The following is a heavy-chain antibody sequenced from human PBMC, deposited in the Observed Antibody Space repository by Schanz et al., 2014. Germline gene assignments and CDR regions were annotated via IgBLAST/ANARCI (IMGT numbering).Heavy chain of an antibody. CDR2: IRYTGGNK. CDR1: GFTFSSSG. Sequence: QVQLVESGGGVVQPGGSLRLSCVASGFTFSSSGMHWVRQAPGKGLEWVAFIRYTGGNKYYPDSVKGRFTISRANSKNTVYLQMNSLGAEDVYVYQCVKDLGGSSSSWYSHFDHWGLGTVVTVSS. CDR3: VKDLGGSSSSWYSHFDH. D-gene: IGHD6-13*01. V-gene: IGHV3-30*02. J-gene: IGHJ4*02.